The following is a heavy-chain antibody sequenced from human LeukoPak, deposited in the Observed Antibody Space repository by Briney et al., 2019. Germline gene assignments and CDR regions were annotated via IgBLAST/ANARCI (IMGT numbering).Heavy chain of an antibody. CDR1: GFTVSSNY. Sequence: GGSLRLSCAASGFTVSSNYMSWVRQAPGKGLEWVSVIYSGGSTYYADSVKGRFTISRDSSKNTLYLQMNSLRAEDTAVYYCAFTIFGVVIKDDDAFDIWGQGTMVTVSS. D-gene: IGHD3-3*01. V-gene: IGHV3-66*02. CDR2: IYSGGST. CDR3: AFTIFGVVIKDDDAFDI. J-gene: IGHJ3*02.